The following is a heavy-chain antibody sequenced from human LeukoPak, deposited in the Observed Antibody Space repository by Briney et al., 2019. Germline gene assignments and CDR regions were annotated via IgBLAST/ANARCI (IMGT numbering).Heavy chain of an antibody. J-gene: IGHJ4*02. V-gene: IGHV1-69*04. CDR3: ARYSGSYSSPLDY. CDR2: IIPILGIA. CDR1: GGTFSSYA. Sequence: SVKVSCKASGGTFSSYAISWVRQAPGQGLEWMGRIIPILGIANYAQKFQGRVTITADKSTSTAYMELSSLRSEDTAVYYCARYSGSYSSPLDYWGQGTLVTVSS. D-gene: IGHD1-26*01.